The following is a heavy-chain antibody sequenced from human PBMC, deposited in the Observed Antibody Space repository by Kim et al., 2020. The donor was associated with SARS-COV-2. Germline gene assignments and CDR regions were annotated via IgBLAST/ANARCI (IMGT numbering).Heavy chain of an antibody. Sequence: SETLSLTCAVYGGSFSGYYWSWIRQPPGKGLEWIGEINHSGSTNYNPSLKSRVTISVDTSKNQFSLKLSSVTAADTAVYYCARLGSHYYDSSGYSDPWGQGTLVTVSS. CDR1: GGSFSGYY. V-gene: IGHV4-34*01. J-gene: IGHJ5*02. CDR3: ARLGSHYYDSSGYSDP. D-gene: IGHD3-22*01. CDR2: INHSGST.